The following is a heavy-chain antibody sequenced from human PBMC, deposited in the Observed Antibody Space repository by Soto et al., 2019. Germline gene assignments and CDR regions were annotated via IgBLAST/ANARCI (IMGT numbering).Heavy chain of an antibody. CDR3: ARDSSSSSFFDF. J-gene: IGHJ4*02. V-gene: IGHV3-48*01. D-gene: IGHD6-6*01. CDR2: ISGSSGTI. Sequence: PGGSLRLACAPSGCTFSTYSVNWVRQAPGKGLEWLSYISGSSGTIFYADSVRGRFTISRDNAKNSLYLQMNSLRGEDTAVYYCARDSSSSSFFDFWGQGTQVTVSS. CDR1: GCTFSTYS.